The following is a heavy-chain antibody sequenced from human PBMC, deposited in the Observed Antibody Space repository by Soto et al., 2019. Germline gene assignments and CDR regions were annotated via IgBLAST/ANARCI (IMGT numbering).Heavy chain of an antibody. D-gene: IGHD3-22*01. CDR3: ARDFSSPTKRYYYDSSGYHPDY. J-gene: IGHJ4*02. V-gene: IGHV1-46*01. CDR1: GYTFTSYY. Sequence: ASVKVSCKASGYTFTSYYMHWVRQAPGQGLEWMGIINPSGGSTSYAQKFQGRVTMTRDTSTSTVYMELSSLRSEDTAVYYCARDFSSPTKRYYYDSSGYHPDYWGQGTLVTVSS. CDR2: INPSGGST.